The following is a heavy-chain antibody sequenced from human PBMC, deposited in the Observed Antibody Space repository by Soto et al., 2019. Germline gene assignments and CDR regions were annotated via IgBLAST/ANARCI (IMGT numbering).Heavy chain of an antibody. V-gene: IGHV3-33*01. CDR1: GFTFSSYG. J-gene: IGHJ6*02. CDR3: ARGRGVFPLYYYYYYGMDV. CDR2: IWYDGSNK. Sequence: QVQLVESGGGVVQPGRSLRLSCAASGFTFSSYGMHWVRQAPGKGLEWVAVIWYDGSNKYYADSVKGRFTISRDNSKNTLYLQMNSLRAEDTAVYYCARGRGVFPLYYYYYYGMDVWGQGTTVTVSS. D-gene: IGHD3-10*01.